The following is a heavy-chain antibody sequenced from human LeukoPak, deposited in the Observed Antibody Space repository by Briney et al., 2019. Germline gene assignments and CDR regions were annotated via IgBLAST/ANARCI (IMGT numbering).Heavy chain of an antibody. Sequence: PGGSLRLSCAASGFTFSSYGMHWVRQAPGKGLEWVAFIRYDGSNKYYADSVKGRFTISRDNSKNTLYLQMNSLRAEDTAVYYCAKSPGTYYYDSSGYFWGQGTLVTVSS. V-gene: IGHV3-30*02. J-gene: IGHJ4*02. CDR2: IRYDGSNK. CDR3: AKSPGTYYYDSSGYF. D-gene: IGHD3-22*01. CDR1: GFTFSSYG.